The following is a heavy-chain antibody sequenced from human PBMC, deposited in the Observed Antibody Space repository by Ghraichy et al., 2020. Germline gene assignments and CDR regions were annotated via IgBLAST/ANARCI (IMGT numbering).Heavy chain of an antibody. CDR1: GFTFGDYA. Sequence: GESLNISCTASGFTFGDYAMSWVRQAPGKGLEWVGFIRSKAYGGTTEYAASVKGRFTISRDDSKSIAYLQMNSLKTEDTAVYYCTRVPQQDDYGDYDSDFHGDYWGQGTLVTVSS. J-gene: IGHJ4*02. CDR3: TRVPQQDDYGDYDSDFHGDY. CDR2: IRSKAYGGTT. V-gene: IGHV3-49*04. D-gene: IGHD4-17*01.